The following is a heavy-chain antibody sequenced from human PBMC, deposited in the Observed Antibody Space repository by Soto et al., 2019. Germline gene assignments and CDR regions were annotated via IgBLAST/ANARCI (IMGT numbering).Heavy chain of an antibody. D-gene: IGHD3-10*01. CDR3: AHSRNLITEDAQVGDFDY. V-gene: IGHV2-5*02. CDR2: IYWDDDE. Sequence: QITLKESGPTLVKPTQTLTLTCNFSGFSLTTDGVGVGWVRQPPGGALEWLSLIYWDDDERYSPSLKTRLTXXXXXXXXXXXXXXXXXXXXXXXXXXCAHSRNLITEDAQVGDFDYWGQGILVTVSS. CDR1: GFSLTTDGVG. J-gene: IGHJ4*02.